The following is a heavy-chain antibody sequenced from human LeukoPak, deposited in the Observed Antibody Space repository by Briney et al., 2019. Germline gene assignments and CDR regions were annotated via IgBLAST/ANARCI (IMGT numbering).Heavy chain of an antibody. D-gene: IGHD2-15*01. V-gene: IGHV4-59*08. CDR3: ARHPFATPFDY. CDR2: MYHTGHT. Sequence: SETLSLTCNVSGGSISNYYWSWIRQPPGKGLEWIGYMYHTGHTMYNSSLKSRVTMSLYTSKNPFTLRLSSVTAADTAVYYCARHPFATPFDYWGPGTVVTVSS. J-gene: IGHJ4*02. CDR1: GGSISNYY.